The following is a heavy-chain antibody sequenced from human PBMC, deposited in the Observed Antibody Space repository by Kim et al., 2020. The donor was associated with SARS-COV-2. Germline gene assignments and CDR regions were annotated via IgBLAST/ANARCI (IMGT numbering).Heavy chain of an antibody. CDR2: IDWDDDK. V-gene: IGHV2-70*01. CDR3: ARISRDLRSGWNVGGFDP. J-gene: IGHJ5*02. CDR1: GFSLSTSGMC. D-gene: IGHD6-19*01. Sequence: SGPTLVKPTQTLTLTCTFSGFSLSTSGMCVSWIRQPPGKALEWLAVIDWDDDKYYNTSLKTGLTISKDTSKNQVVLTMTNMDPVDTATYYCARISRDLRSGWNVGGFDPWGQGTLVTVSS.